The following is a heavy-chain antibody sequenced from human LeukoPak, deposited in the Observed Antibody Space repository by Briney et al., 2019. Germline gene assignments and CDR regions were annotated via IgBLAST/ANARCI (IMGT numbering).Heavy chain of an antibody. V-gene: IGHV1-69*05. CDR1: GGTYSSYA. CDR3: ARSTANYYDSSGYYYWFDP. J-gene: IGHJ5*02. CDR2: IIPIFGTA. Sequence: SVKVSCKASGGTYSSYAISWVRQAPGQGLEWMGRIIPIFGTANYAQKFQGRVTITTDESTSTAYMELSSLRSEDTAVYYCARSTANYYDSSGYYYWFDPWGQGTLVTVSS. D-gene: IGHD3-22*01.